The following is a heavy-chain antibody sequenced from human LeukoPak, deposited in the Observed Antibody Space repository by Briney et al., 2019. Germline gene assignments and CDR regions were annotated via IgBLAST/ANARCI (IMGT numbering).Heavy chain of an antibody. CDR3: ARGSRPLDY. Sequence: SETLSLTCTVSGYSISSGYFWGWIRQPPGKGPEGVETIHYSGSTYYNPSLKSRVTISVDTSKNQFSLELSSVTAADTAVYYCARGSRPLDYWGQGTLVTVSS. CDR1: GYSISSGYF. D-gene: IGHD6-6*01. CDR2: IHYSGST. J-gene: IGHJ4*02. V-gene: IGHV4-38-2*02.